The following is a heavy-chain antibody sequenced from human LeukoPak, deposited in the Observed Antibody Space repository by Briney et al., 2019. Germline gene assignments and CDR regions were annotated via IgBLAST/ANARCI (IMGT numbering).Heavy chain of an antibody. V-gene: IGHV4-4*07. J-gene: IGHJ3*02. CDR1: GGSISSYY. CDR3: ARDSDDENCCSRLAFDI. Sequence: SETLSLTCTVSGGSISSYYWSWLRQPAGKGLEWIGRIYTSGSTNYNPSLKSRVTMSVDTSKNQFSLKLSSVTAADTAAYYCARDSDDENCCSRLAFDIWGQGTMVTVSS. CDR2: IYTSGST. D-gene: IGHD2-15*01.